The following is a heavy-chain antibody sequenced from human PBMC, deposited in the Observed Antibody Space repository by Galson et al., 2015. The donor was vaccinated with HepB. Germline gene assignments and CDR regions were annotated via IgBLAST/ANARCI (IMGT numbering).Heavy chain of an antibody. D-gene: IGHD3-3*01. CDR3: AATHDYDFWSGPGSFDY. J-gene: IGHJ4*02. CDR2: ISGSGGST. Sequence: SLRLSCAASGFTFSSYAMSWVRQAPGKGLEWVSAISGSGGSTYYADSVKGRFTISRDNSKNTLYLQMNSLRAEDTAVYYCAATHDYDFWSGPGSFDYWGQGTLVTVSS. CDR1: GFTFSSYA. V-gene: IGHV3-23*01.